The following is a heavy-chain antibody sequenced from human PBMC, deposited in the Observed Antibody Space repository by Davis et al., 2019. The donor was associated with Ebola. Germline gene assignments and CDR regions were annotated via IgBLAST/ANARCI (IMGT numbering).Heavy chain of an antibody. CDR1: GIRFSSYW. CDR3: ATFEVGTS. D-gene: IGHD3-3*01. Sequence: PGESLKISCAVSGIRFSSYWMSWVRQGPGKGLEWVAEIGGDGGAKYYVDSVRGRFTISRDNAKNSLSLQMNSLRVEDTAVYYCATFEVGTSWGQGALVNVSS. J-gene: IGHJ4*02. V-gene: IGHV3-7*01. CDR2: IGGDGGAK.